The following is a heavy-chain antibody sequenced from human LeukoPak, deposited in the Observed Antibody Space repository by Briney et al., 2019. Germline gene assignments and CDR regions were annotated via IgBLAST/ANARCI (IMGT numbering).Heavy chain of an antibody. J-gene: IGHJ5*02. Sequence: GGSLRLSCAASGFTFSSYAMSWVRQAPGKGLEWVSAISGSGGSTYYADSVKGRFTISRDNSKNTLYLQMNSLRAEDTAVYYCARDEGYCSSTSCQGYNWFDPWGQGTLVTVSS. CDR3: ARDEGYCSSTSCQGYNWFDP. V-gene: IGHV3-23*01. CDR2: ISGSGGST. CDR1: GFTFSSYA. D-gene: IGHD2-2*01.